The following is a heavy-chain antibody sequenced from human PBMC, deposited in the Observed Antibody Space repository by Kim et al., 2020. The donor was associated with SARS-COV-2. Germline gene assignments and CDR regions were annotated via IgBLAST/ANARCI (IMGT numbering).Heavy chain of an antibody. CDR1: GDSISSTRYY. CDR3: ARHVRADFWSGYPDK. CDR2: IYYTGTT. V-gene: IGHV4-39*01. J-gene: IGHJ4*02. Sequence: SETLSLTCLVSGDSISSTRYYWGWTRQPPGKGLGWIGTIYYTGTTYYNPSLRSRVTISVDPSKNQFSLSLTSVVASDTSVYFCARHVRADFWSGYPDKWGQGTLVSVSS. D-gene: IGHD3-3*01.